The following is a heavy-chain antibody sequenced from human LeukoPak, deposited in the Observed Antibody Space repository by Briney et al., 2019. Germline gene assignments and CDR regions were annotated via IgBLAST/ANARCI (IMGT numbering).Heavy chain of an antibody. V-gene: IGHV3-7*03. CDR1: GFTFSDYW. CDR2: IKQDGSEK. J-gene: IGHJ4*02. Sequence: GGSLRLSCVASGFTFSDYWMSWVRQAPGKGLEWVANIKQDGSEKNYVDSVKGRSTISRDNAKNSLYLQLNSLRADDTAVYYCAAGSYWGQGTLVTVSS. CDR3: AAGSY.